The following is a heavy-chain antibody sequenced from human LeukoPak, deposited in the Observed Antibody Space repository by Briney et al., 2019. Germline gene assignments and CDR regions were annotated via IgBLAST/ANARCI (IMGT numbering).Heavy chain of an antibody. D-gene: IGHD6-19*01. Sequence: GGSLRLSCAASGFTFSSSSMSWVRQAPGKGLEWVSVISGSGGSTDYADSVKGRFTISRDNSKNALYLQMNSLRAEDTAVYYCAKGSGWYVWGQGTLVTVSS. CDR1: GFTFSSSS. V-gene: IGHV3-23*01. CDR3: AKGSGWYV. CDR2: ISGSGGST. J-gene: IGHJ4*02.